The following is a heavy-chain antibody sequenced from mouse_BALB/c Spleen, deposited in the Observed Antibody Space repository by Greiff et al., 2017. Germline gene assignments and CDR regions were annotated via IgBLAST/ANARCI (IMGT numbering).Heavy chain of an antibody. J-gene: IGHJ2*01. Sequence: EVQRVESGPGLVKPSQSLSLTCSVTGYSITSGYYWNWIRQFPGNKLEWMGYISYDGSNNYNPSLKNRISITRDTSKNQFFLKLNSVTTEDTATYYCAREDGYYPYWGQGTTLTVSS. CDR3: AREDGYYPY. CDR2: ISYDGSN. D-gene: IGHD2-3*01. CDR1: GYSITSGYY. V-gene: IGHV3-6*02.